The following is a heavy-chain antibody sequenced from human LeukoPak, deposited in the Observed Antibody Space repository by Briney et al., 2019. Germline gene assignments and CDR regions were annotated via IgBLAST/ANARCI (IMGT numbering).Heavy chain of an antibody. CDR2: INHSGST. Sequence: PSETLSLTCAVYGAPFSGYYWSWIRQPPGKGLEWIGEINHSGSTNYNPSPKSRVTISVDTSKNQFSLKLSSVTAADTAVYYCARGCSSTSCLYYFDYWGQGTLVTVSS. J-gene: IGHJ4*02. CDR3: ARGCSSTSCLYYFDY. V-gene: IGHV4-34*01. CDR1: GAPFSGYY. D-gene: IGHD2-2*01.